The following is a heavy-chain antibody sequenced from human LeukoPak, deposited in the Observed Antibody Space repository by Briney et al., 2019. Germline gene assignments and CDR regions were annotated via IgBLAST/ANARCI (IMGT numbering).Heavy chain of an antibody. CDR1: GFTFSSYA. V-gene: IGHV3-23*01. D-gene: IGHD2-21*01. CDR3: AKFLPTHIVVANYYFDY. CDR2: ISGSGGST. Sequence: GGSLRLSCAAPGFTFSSYAMSWVRQAPGKGLEWVSAISGSGGSTYYADSVKGRFTISRDNSKNALYLQMNSLRAEDTAVYYCAKFLPTHIVVANYYFDYWGQGTLVTVSS. J-gene: IGHJ4*02.